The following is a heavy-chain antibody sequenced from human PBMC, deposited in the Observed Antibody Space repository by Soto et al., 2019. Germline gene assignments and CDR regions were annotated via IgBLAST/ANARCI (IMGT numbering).Heavy chain of an antibody. CDR2: ISAYNGNT. D-gene: IGHD4-4*01. J-gene: IGHJ2*01. V-gene: IGHV1-18*01. CDR1: REMSTSKG. CDR3: TRATTITTSGLAFRVHRTSDL. Sequence: VPVCFEEPREMSTSKGICSVRHAPGQGLEWMGWISAYNGNTNYAQKLQGRVTMTTDTSTSTAYMELRSLRSDDTALYSCTRATTITTSGLAFRVHRTSDL.